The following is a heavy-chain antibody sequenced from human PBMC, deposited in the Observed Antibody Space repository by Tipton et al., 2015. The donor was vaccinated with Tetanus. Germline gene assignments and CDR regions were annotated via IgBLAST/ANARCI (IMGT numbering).Heavy chain of an antibody. CDR1: GFIFSSYG. D-gene: IGHD2-15*01. CDR3: AREADCSGGSCFSGAFDN. CDR2: SWYDGTDK. Sequence: SLRLSCAASGFIFSSYGIHWVRQAPGKGLEWVAVSWYDGTDKYYADSVKGRFTISRDNSKNTLYLQMNSLRAGDTAVYYCAREADCSGGSCFSGAFDNWGRGTQVTVSS. V-gene: IGHV3-33*01. J-gene: IGHJ4*02.